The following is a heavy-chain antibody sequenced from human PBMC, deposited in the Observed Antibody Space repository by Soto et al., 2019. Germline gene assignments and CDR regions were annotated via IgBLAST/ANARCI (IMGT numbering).Heavy chain of an antibody. Sequence: PGGSLRLSCEASGFTFSSYGMPWVRQAPGKGLEWVSAISGSGGSTFYADSLGGRFTISRDNSKNILYLEMKSLRAGDTAMYYCAKTSSASGRECPGHWGQGA. CDR3: AKTSSASGRECPGH. V-gene: IGHV3-23*01. D-gene: IGHD6-6*01. CDR1: GFTFSSYG. CDR2: ISGSGGST. J-gene: IGHJ4*02.